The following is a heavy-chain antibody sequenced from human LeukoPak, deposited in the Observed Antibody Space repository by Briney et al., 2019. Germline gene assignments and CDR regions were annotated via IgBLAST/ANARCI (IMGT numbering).Heavy chain of an antibody. CDR2: ISGNGGRT. CDR1: GFTFNSYA. Sequence: GGSLRLSCAASGFTFNSYAMSWVRQAPGKGLEWVSAISGNGGRTYYADSVKGRFTTSRDNSKNTLNLQMRRLRVEDTAVYYCTRVMWDSSGYPIDYWGQGSRVTV. V-gene: IGHV3-23*01. J-gene: IGHJ4*02. D-gene: IGHD3-22*01. CDR3: TRVMWDSSGYPIDY.